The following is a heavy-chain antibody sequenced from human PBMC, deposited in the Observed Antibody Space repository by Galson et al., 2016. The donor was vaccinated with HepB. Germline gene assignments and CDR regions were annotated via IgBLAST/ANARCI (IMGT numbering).Heavy chain of an antibody. Sequence: SCKATGYSFTSYYMHWVRQAPGQGLEWMGIINPNGGITNYARKFQGRVTMARDTSTSTVFMELTSLKSEDTAVYYCARGNYYDSGGHLGQGTLVTVSS. D-gene: IGHD3-22*01. CDR2: INPNGGIT. J-gene: IGHJ4*02. V-gene: IGHV1-46*01. CDR1: GYSFTSYY. CDR3: ARGNYYDSGGH.